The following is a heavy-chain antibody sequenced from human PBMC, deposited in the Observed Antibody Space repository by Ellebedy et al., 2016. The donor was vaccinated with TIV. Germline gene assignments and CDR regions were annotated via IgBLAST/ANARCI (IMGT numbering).Heavy chain of an antibody. CDR3: ASCGEQPHYYYYGMDV. J-gene: IGHJ6*02. V-gene: IGHV1-69*13. CDR1: GGTFSSYA. CDR2: IIPIFGTA. D-gene: IGHD2-21*01. Sequence: SVKVSXKASGGTFSSYAISWVRQAPGQGLEWMGGIIPIFGTANYAQKFQGRVTITADESTSTAYMELSSLRSEDTAVYYCASCGEQPHYYYYGMDVWGQGTTVTVSS.